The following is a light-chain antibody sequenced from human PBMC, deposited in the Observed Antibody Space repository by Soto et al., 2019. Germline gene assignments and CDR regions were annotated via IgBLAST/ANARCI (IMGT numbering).Light chain of an antibody. Sequence: PGERVTLSCRASQSVSSSYLTWYQQKPGQAPRLLIYGASTRATSIPARFSGSGSGTDFTLTISSLQPEDFAVYYCQQDYNLPRTFGQGTTVEIK. CDR3: QQDYNLPRT. CDR1: QSVSSSY. J-gene: IGKJ1*01. V-gene: IGKV3D-7*01. CDR2: GAS.